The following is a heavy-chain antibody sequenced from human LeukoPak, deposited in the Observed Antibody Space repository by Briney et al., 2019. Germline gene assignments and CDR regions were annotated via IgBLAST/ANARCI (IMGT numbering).Heavy chain of an antibody. Sequence: SETLSLPCTVSGVSISSGSYYWSWIRQPAGKGLEWIGRIYTSGSTNYNPSLKSRVTLSVDTSKNQCSLKLSSVTAAHTAVYYCARGGTGTTGGLFSHSYYYYYMDVWGKGTTVTVSS. D-gene: IGHD1-7*01. CDR3: ARGGTGTTGGLFSHSYYYYYMDV. V-gene: IGHV4-61*02. J-gene: IGHJ6*03. CDR2: IYTSGST. CDR1: GVSISSGSYY.